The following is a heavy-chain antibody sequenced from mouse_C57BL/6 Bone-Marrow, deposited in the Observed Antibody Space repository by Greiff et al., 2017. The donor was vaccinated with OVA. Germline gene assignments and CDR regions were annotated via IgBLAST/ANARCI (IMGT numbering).Heavy chain of an antibody. CDR1: GFTFSDYG. CDR2: ISNLAYSI. J-gene: IGHJ4*01. V-gene: IGHV5-15*01. Sequence: EVQRVESGGGLVQPGGSLKLSCAASGFTFSDYGMAWVRQAPRKGPEWVAFISNLAYSIYYADTVTGRFTISRENAKNTLYLEMSSLRSEDTAMYYCARHGDGYYGYAMDYWGQGTSVTVSS. CDR3: ARHGDGYYGYAMDY. D-gene: IGHD2-3*01.